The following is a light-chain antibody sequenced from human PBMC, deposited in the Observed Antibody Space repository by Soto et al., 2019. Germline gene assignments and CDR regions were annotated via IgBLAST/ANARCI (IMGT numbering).Light chain of an antibody. CDR3: QQYYSTPIT. V-gene: IGKV4-1*01. Sequence: DIVMTQSPDSLAVSLGERATINCRSSQSVLSSSNNENSLAWYQQKPGQPPKLLIYWASTRESGVPDRFSGSGSGTDFTLTINGLQAEDVALYYCQQYYSTPITFGQGTRLEIK. CDR2: WAS. J-gene: IGKJ5*01. CDR1: QSVLSSSNNENS.